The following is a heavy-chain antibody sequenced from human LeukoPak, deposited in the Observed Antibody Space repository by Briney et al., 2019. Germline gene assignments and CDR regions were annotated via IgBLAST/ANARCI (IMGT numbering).Heavy chain of an antibody. CDR2: ISYDGSEE. CDR1: GFTFSSYG. V-gene: IGHV3-30*18. D-gene: IGHD1/OR15-1a*01. Sequence: GGSLRLSCAVSGFTFSSYGMHWVRQAPGKGPEWVALISYDGSEEYYADSVKGRFTISRDNSRNTLYLQMNSLRAEDTARYFCAKDVPRTHFLHWGQGTLVSVSS. CDR3: AKDVPRTHFLH. J-gene: IGHJ1*01.